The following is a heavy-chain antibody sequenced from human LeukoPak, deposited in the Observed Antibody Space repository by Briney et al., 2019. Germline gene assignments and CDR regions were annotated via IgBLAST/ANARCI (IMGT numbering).Heavy chain of an antibody. CDR3: ARDSSSFGVF. D-gene: IGHD3-3*01. CDR1: GFTFISYW. J-gene: IGHJ4*02. V-gene: IGHV3-7*01. Sequence: GGSLRLSCAASGFTFISYWLSWVRQAPGKGLEWVANIKHDGSEKYYMDSVKGRFTISRDNAKNSLCLQMNSLRAEDTAVYYCARDSSSFGVFWGQGTLVTVSS. CDR2: IKHDGSEK.